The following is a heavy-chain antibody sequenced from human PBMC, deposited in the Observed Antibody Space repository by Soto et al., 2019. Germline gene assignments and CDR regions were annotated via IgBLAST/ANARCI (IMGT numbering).Heavy chain of an antibody. CDR1: GFTFSDYY. CDR3: ARVFDYADAFDI. Sequence: QVQLVESGGGLVKPGGSLRLSCAASGFTFSDYYMSWIRQAPGKGLECISYISSSGSTIYYADSVRGRFTISRDNAKNSLFLQMNSLRAEDTAVYYCARVFDYADAFDIRGQGTMVTVSS. D-gene: IGHD4-17*01. J-gene: IGHJ3*02. CDR2: ISSSGSTI. V-gene: IGHV3-11*01.